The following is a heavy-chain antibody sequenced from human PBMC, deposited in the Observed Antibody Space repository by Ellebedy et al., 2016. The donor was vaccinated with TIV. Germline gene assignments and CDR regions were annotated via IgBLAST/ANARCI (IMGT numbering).Heavy chain of an antibody. D-gene: IGHD3-10*01. CDR3: ARANFYASGSFFFDY. J-gene: IGHJ4*02. Sequence: AASVKVSCKASGYIFTGFYLHWVRQAPGQGLEWMGWINPNSGNTNYAQKFQGRVTRTRDTSINTAYMELSRLRSDDTAVYFCARANFYASGSFFFDYWGQGTLVTVSS. V-gene: IGHV1-2*02. CDR1: GYIFTGFY. CDR2: INPNSGNT.